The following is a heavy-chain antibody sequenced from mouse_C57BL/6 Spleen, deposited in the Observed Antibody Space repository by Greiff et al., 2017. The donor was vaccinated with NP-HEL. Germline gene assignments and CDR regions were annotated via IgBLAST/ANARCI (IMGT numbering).Heavy chain of an antibody. D-gene: IGHD3-2*02. V-gene: IGHV1-50*01. CDR2: IDPSDSYT. Sequence: QVQLQQPGAELVKPGASVKLSCKASGYTFTSYWMQWVKQRPGQGLEWIGEIDPSDSYTNYNQKFKGKATLTVDTSSSTASMQLSSLTSEDSAVYYGARSGQLRLRPYFDYWGQGTTLTVSS. CDR1: GYTFTSYW. CDR3: ARSGQLRLRPYFDY. J-gene: IGHJ2*01.